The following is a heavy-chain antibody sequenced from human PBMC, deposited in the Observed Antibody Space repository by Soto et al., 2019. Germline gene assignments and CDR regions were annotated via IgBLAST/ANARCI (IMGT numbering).Heavy chain of an antibody. V-gene: IGHV3-30-3*01. CDR3: ARDYYDRSGHSHSSVY. Sequence: LRLSCAASGITFSTYAMHWVRQAPGKGLEWVAVISYDGGNKYYADSVKGRFTISRDNSKNALSLQMNSLRAEDTAVYYCARDYYDRSGHSHSSVYWGQGALVTVSS. CDR1: GITFSTYA. CDR2: ISYDGGNK. J-gene: IGHJ4*02. D-gene: IGHD3-22*01.